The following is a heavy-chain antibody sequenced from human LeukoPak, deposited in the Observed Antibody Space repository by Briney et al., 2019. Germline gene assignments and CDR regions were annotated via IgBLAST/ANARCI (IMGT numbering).Heavy chain of an antibody. Sequence: ASVKDSCKASRYTFTSYDINWVRQAAGQGLEWMGWMNPNSGNTGYAQKFQGRVTMTRNTSISTAYMELSSLRSEDTAVYYCATYAYQYYYDSSGYYYGSYFQHWGQGTLVTVSS. CDR3: ATYAYQYYYDSSGYYYGSYFQH. V-gene: IGHV1-8*01. CDR2: MNPNSGNT. J-gene: IGHJ1*01. CDR1: RYTFTSYD. D-gene: IGHD3-22*01.